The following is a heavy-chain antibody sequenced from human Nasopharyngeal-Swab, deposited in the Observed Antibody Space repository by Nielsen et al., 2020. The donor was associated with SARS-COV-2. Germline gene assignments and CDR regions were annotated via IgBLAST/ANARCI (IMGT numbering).Heavy chain of an antibody. Sequence: ASVKVSCKASGYTFTSYAMHWVRQAPGQRLEWMGWINAGNGNTKYSQKFQGRATITRDTSASTAYMELSSLRSEDTAVYYCARDGSGIAVAGTRFDPWGQGTLVTVSS. D-gene: IGHD6-19*01. CDR2: INAGNGNT. CDR3: ARDGSGIAVAGTRFDP. CDR1: GYTFTSYA. J-gene: IGHJ5*02. V-gene: IGHV1-3*01.